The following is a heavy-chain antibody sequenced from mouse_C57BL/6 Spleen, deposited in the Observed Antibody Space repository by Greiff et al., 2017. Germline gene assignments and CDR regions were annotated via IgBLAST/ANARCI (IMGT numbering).Heavy chain of an antibody. Sequence: VKLQESGPELVKPGASVKISCKASGYAFSSSWMNWVKQRPGKGLEWIGRIYPGDGDTNYNGKFKGKATLTADKSSSTAYMQLSSLTSEDSAVYFCARNVYYGNYAMCYWGQRTSVTVSS. CDR1: GYAFSSSW. D-gene: IGHD1-1*01. J-gene: IGHJ4*01. CDR3: ARNVYYGNYAMCY. V-gene: IGHV1-82*01. CDR2: IYPGDGDT.